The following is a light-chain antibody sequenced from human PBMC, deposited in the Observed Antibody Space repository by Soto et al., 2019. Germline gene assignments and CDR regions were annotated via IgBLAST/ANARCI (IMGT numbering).Light chain of an antibody. J-gene: IGLJ2*01. CDR1: SSDVGGYNY. Sequence: QSALTQPPSASGSPGQSVTITCTGTSSDVGGYNYVAWYQQHPGKAPKFIIYEVSKRPSGVPNRFSGSKSGNTASLTVSGLQAEDEADYYCSSYAGSNNVVVFGGGTKLTVL. V-gene: IGLV2-8*01. CDR3: SSYAGSNNVVV. CDR2: EVS.